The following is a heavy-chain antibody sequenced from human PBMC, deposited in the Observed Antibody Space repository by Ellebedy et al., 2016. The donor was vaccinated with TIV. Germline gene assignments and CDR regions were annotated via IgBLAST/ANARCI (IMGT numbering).Heavy chain of an antibody. CDR3: AREQSPYYDILTDSFDY. CDR2: IWYDAFNK. V-gene: IGHV3-33*01. D-gene: IGHD3-9*01. Sequence: PGGSLRLSCAASGFTFSSYGMHWVRQAPGKGLEWVAVIWYDAFNKYYADSVKGRFTIPRDNSKNTLYLQMDSLRAEDTAVYYCAREQSPYYDILTDSFDYWGQGSLVTVSS. J-gene: IGHJ4*02. CDR1: GFTFSSYG.